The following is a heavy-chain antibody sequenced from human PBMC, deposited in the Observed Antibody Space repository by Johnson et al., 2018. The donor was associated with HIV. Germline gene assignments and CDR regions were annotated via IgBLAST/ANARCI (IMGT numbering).Heavy chain of an antibody. V-gene: IGHV3-66*01. D-gene: IGHD3-22*01. CDR3: ASKIVVVPGGVGTFDI. Sequence: VQLVESGGGLVQPGGSLRLSCAASGFTVSNYYMTWVRQSPGKGLVWVSVIYSGGSTYYADSVKGRFPISRDNSKNTLYPQMNSLRAEDTAVYYCASKIVVVPGGVGTFDIWGQGTMVTVSS. CDR2: IYSGGST. J-gene: IGHJ3*02. CDR1: GFTVSNYY.